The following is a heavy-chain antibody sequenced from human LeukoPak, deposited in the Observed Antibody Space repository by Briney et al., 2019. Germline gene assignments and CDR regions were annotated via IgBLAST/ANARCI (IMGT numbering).Heavy chain of an antibody. CDR3: ARGATRATRHFDV. CDR2: IAGNNSPT. D-gene: IGHD2-2*01. Sequence: GGSLRLSCAASGFTFSSYSLAWVRQTPGKGLAWVSIIAGNNSPTFYADSVEGRFTISRDNSKNMGYLQMNSLRVEDSGVYFCARGATRATRHFDVWGRGTLVTVSS. V-gene: IGHV3-23*01. J-gene: IGHJ2*01. CDR1: GFTFSSYS.